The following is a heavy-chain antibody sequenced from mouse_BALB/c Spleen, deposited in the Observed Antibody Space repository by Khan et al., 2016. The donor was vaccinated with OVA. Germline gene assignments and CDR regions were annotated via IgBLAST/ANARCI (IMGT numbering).Heavy chain of an antibody. V-gene: IGHV14-1*02. CDR2: IDPENGNT. CDR1: AFNIKDYY. J-gene: IGHJ3*01. Sequence: MQLEESGAELVRPGALVKLSCKASAFNIKDYYIHWVKQRPAQGLEWIGWIDPENGNTISDPKFQGKASITAATSSNTAYLQLSSLTSEDTAVYYCARSGYEAWFSYWGHGTLVTVSA. D-gene: IGHD3-1*01. CDR3: ARSGYEAWFSY.